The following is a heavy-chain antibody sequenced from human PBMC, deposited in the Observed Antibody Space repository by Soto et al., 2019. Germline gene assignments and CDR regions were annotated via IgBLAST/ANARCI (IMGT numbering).Heavy chain of an antibody. J-gene: IGHJ4*02. CDR2: IYWDDDK. D-gene: IGHD4-17*01. CDR1: GFSLSTYHMG. CDR3: AHAGDYDLLTFDH. Sequence: QITLKESGPTLVRPAQTLTLTCDFSGFSLSTYHMGVSWIRQPPGKALEWLALIYWDDDKRYSPSLKDRLANSQDTSSNHVVLTITNMDPGDTATYFCAHAGDYDLLTFDHWGPGTLVTVSS. V-gene: IGHV2-5*02.